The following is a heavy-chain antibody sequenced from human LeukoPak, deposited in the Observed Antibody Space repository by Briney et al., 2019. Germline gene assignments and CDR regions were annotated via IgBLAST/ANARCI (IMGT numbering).Heavy chain of an antibody. J-gene: IGHJ4*02. CDR2: ISYTGST. D-gene: IGHD6-19*01. CDR1: SGSISDYY. CDR3: ARDRSSGDFDY. Sequence: SETLSLTCTVSSGSISDYYWTWIRQPPGKGLEYIGYISYTGSTYYSPSLKSRVTISVDTSKNRFSLKLSSVTAADTAVYYCARDRSSGDFDYWGQGTLVTVSS. V-gene: IGHV4-59*01.